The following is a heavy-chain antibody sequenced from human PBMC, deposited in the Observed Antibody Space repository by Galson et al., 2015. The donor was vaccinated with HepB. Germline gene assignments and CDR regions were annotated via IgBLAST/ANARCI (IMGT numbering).Heavy chain of an antibody. CDR1: GFTFSSYA. Sequence: SLRLSCAASGFTFSSYAFHWVRQAPGKGLEWVAVISYDGSNKNYADSVKGRFTISRDESRNTLHLQMNSLRAEDTAIYYCARDKDPSRRWVDGLICYGLAVWGQGTTVTVSS. D-gene: IGHD5-24*01. V-gene: IGHV3-30*04. J-gene: IGHJ6*02. CDR2: ISYDGSNK. CDR3: ARDKDPSRRWVDGLICYGLAV.